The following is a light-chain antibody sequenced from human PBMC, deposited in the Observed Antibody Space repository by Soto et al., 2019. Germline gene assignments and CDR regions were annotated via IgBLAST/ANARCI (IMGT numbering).Light chain of an antibody. J-gene: IGKJ4*01. V-gene: IGKV3-11*01. Sequence: DIVLTQSPATLSLSPGERATLSCRASQSVSSYLAWYQQKPGQAPRLLIYDASNRATGIPARFSGSGSGTDFTLTISSLEPEDFAVYYCQQRSNWPFGGGTKV. CDR3: QQRSNWP. CDR2: DAS. CDR1: QSVSSY.